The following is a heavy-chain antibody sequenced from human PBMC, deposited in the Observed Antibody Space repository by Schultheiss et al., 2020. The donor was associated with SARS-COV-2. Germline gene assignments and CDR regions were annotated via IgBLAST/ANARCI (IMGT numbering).Heavy chain of an antibody. J-gene: IGHJ4*02. V-gene: IGHV3-21*01. Sequence: GGSLRLSCAASGFTFSSYAMSWVRQGPGKGLEWVSSISASSAYIYYPDSVKGRFTISRDNAKNSLFLQMDSLTAEDTAVYYCARGSGGGYEFDYWGQGTLVTVSS. CDR3: ARGSGGGYEFDY. D-gene: IGHD5-12*01. CDR1: GFTFSSYA. CDR2: ISASSAYI.